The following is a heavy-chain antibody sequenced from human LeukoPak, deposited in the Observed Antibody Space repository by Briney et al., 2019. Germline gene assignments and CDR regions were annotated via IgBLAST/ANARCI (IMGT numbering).Heavy chain of an antibody. V-gene: IGHV1-46*01. J-gene: IGHJ5*02. CDR1: GYTFTSYY. CDR2: INPSGGST. Sequence: GASVKVSCKASGYTFTSYYMHWVRQAPGQGLEWMGIINPSGGSTSYAQKFQGRVTMTRDRSTSTVYMELSSLRSEDTAVYYCAREKSGPTQVGENWFDPWGQGTLVTVSS. D-gene: IGHD1-26*01. CDR3: AREKSGPTQVGENWFDP.